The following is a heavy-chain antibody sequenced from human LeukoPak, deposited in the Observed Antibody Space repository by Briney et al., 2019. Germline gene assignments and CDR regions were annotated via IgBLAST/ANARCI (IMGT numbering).Heavy chain of an antibody. Sequence: SQTLSLTCSVSGGSVNSNDHYWNWIRQSPGRGLEWIGSIYYRGNTYYSPSLESRVSMSMDAPRNQFSLQMNSVTAADTAVYYCASKEPFYDVLTGYYGGTFDIWGQGTMVTVSS. J-gene: IGHJ3*02. D-gene: IGHD3-9*01. V-gene: IGHV4-30-4*01. CDR3: ASKEPFYDVLTGYYGGTFDI. CDR1: GGSVNSNDHY. CDR2: IYYRGNT.